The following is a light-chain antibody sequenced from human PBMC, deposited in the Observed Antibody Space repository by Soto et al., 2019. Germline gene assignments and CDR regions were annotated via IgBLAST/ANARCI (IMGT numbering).Light chain of an antibody. V-gene: IGKV3-20*01. J-gene: IGKJ1*01. Sequence: ESVLTQAPGTLSLYPGERATLSCRASQTVTSSYLAWYQQKPGQAPRLLIYSASSRATGIPDRFSGSGSGTDFTLTISRLEPEDFAVYYCQQDGTSPTTFGQGTK. CDR2: SAS. CDR1: QTVTSSY. CDR3: QQDGTSPTT.